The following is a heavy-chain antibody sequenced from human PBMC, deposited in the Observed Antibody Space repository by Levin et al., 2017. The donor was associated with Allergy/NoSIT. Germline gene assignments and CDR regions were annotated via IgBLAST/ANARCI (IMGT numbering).Heavy chain of an antibody. CDR1: GFTFGSYW. J-gene: IGHJ2*01. Sequence: GGSLRLSCAASGFTFGSYWMSWVRQAPGKGLEWVANIKQDGSEKYCVDSVKGRFTISRDNAKNSLYLQMNSLRAEDTAVYYCARDAIYDYVWGSYRDWYFDRWGRGTLVTVSS. CDR2: IKQDGSEK. D-gene: IGHD3-16*02. V-gene: IGHV3-7*01. CDR3: ARDAIYDYVWGSYRDWYFDR.